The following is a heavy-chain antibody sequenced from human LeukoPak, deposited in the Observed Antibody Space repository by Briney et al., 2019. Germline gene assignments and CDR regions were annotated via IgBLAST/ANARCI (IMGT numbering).Heavy chain of an antibody. CDR2: IYPGDSDT. Sequence: GESLKISCKGSGYSFTSYWIGWVRQMPGKGLEWMGIIYPGDSDTRYSPSFQGQVTISADKSISTAYLQWSSLKASDTAMYYCARPLPVGPYGSGSKNAPDAFDIWGLGTMVTVSS. J-gene: IGHJ3*02. CDR1: GYSFTSYW. CDR3: ARPLPVGPYGSGSKNAPDAFDI. D-gene: IGHD3-10*01. V-gene: IGHV5-51*01.